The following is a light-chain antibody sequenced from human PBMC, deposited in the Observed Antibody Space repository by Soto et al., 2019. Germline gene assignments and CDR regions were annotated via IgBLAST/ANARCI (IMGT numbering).Light chain of an antibody. CDR3: QLYGSSPLWT. V-gene: IGKV3-20*01. CDR2: AVS. CDR1: ESVSSSH. Sequence: EIVLTQSPGTLSLSAGERATLSCRASESVSSSHLAWYQQKPGQAPRLLIYAVSSRATGIPDRFSGSGSGTDFNLTISRLEPEDFAVYYCQLYGSSPLWTFGQGPKVEIK. J-gene: IGKJ1*01.